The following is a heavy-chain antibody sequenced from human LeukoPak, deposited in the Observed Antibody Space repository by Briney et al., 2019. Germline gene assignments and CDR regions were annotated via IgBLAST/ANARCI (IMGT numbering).Heavy chain of an antibody. Sequence: ASVKVSCKASGYTFSGYYMHWVRQAPAQGLEWMGWINPNSGGTNYAQKFQGRVTMTRDTSISTASMELSRLTPDDTAVYYCARGGVGATTYWGQGTLVTVSS. J-gene: IGHJ4*02. D-gene: IGHD1-26*01. CDR3: ARGGVGATTY. V-gene: IGHV1-2*02. CDR1: GYTFSGYY. CDR2: INPNSGGT.